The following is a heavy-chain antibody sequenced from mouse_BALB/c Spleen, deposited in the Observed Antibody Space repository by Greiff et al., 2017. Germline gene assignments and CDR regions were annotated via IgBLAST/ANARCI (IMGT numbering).Heavy chain of an antibody. D-gene: IGHD2-4*01. Sequence: EVKLVESGPGLVKPSQSLSLTCTVTGYSITSDYAWNWIRQFPGNKLEWMGYISYSGSTSYNPSLKSRISITRDTSKNQFFLQLNSVTTEDTATYYCARRDYDWFAYWGQGTLVTVSA. CDR1: GYSITSDYA. CDR3: ARRDYDWFAY. V-gene: IGHV3-2*02. J-gene: IGHJ3*01. CDR2: ISYSGST.